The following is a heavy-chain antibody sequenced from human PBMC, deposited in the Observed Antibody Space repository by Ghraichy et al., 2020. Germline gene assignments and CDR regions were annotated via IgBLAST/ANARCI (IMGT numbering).Heavy chain of an antibody. Sequence: SETLSLTCAVSGGSISSSNWWSWVRQPPGKGLEWIGEIYHSGSTNYNPSLKSRVTISVDKSKNQFSLKLSSVTAADTAVYYCATTPEGRGWPRDYWGQGTLVTVSS. CDR2: IYHSGST. CDR3: ATTPEGRGWPRDY. V-gene: IGHV4-4*02. CDR1: GGSISSSNW. J-gene: IGHJ4*02. D-gene: IGHD6-19*01.